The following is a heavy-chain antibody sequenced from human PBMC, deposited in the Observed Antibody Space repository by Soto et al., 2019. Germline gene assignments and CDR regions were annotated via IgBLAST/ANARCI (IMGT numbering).Heavy chain of an antibody. V-gene: IGHV3-9*02. CDR3: VRSKGGYSYGTPFDY. Sequence: SLRLSCAASGFTSDDYAMYWVRQVLGKGLEWVSSISWNSGNIGYADSVKGRFTTSRDNAENSLYLQMNSLRPEDTALYYCVRSKGGYSYGTPFDYWGQGT. CDR1: GFTSDDYA. J-gene: IGHJ4*02. D-gene: IGHD5-18*01. CDR2: ISWNSGNI.